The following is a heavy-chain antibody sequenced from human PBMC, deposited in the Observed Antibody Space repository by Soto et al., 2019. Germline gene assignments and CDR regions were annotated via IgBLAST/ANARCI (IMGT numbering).Heavy chain of an antibody. V-gene: IGHV3-30*18. D-gene: IGHD6-19*01. CDR1: GFTFSDYA. CDR3: AKGRRQWLVTTDFNY. J-gene: IGHJ4*02. Sequence: VQMVESGGGVVQPGRSLRLSCAASGFTFSDYAMHCVRQAPGKGLEWVAVVYHDGKNTHYADSVKGRFNTSTDSAKHTVSMEMTSLRAEDTAVYYCAKGRRQWLVTTDFNYWGQVALVTVSS. CDR2: VYHDGKNT.